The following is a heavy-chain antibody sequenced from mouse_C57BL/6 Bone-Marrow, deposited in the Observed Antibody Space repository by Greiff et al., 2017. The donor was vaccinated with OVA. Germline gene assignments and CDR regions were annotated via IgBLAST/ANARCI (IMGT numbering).Heavy chain of an antibody. Sequence: QVQLRQSDAELVKPGASVKISCKVSGYTFTDHTIHWMKQRPEQGLEWIGYIYPRDGSTKYNEKFKGKATLTADKSSSTAYMQLNSLTSEDSAVYFCARGDYYGSSYDAMDYWGQGTSVTVSS. J-gene: IGHJ4*01. CDR3: ARGDYYGSSYDAMDY. CDR1: GYTFTDHT. CDR2: IYPRDGST. D-gene: IGHD1-1*01. V-gene: IGHV1-78*01.